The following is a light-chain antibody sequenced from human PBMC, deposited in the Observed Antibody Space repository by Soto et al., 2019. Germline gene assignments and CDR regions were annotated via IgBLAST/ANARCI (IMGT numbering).Light chain of an antibody. CDR1: SSNIASNY. J-gene: IGLJ1*01. CDR3: GTWDSSLSGGV. CDR2: DDN. V-gene: IGLV1-51*01. Sequence: QSVLSQPPSVSAAPGQRVTISCSGTSSNIASNYVSWYQQFPGTAPRLLIYDDNKRPSGIPDRFSASKSGTSATLGITGLQSGDEADYYCGTWDSSLSGGVFGTGTKVTVL.